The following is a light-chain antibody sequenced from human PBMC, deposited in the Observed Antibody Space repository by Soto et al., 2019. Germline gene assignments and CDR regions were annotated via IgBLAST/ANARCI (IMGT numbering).Light chain of an antibody. CDR1: QSVSTSY. CDR2: GAS. J-gene: IGKJ1*01. V-gene: IGKV3-20*01. Sequence: EIVLTQSPGTLSLSPGARATLSCRASQSVSTSYLAWYQQKAGQAPRLLIYGASSRATGIPDRFSGSGSGTDFTLTISRLEPEDFAVYYCQQAGTSPRTFGQGTKVESK. CDR3: QQAGTSPRT.